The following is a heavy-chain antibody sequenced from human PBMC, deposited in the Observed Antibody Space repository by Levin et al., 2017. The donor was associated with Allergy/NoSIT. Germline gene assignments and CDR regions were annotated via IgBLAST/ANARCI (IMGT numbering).Heavy chain of an antibody. CDR3: ARGRYGDYLIDY. J-gene: IGHJ4*02. CDR1: GFTFSTYS. V-gene: IGHV3-48*02. CDR2: ISSSSDTI. Sequence: HAGGSLRLSCAASGFTFSTYSMNWVRQAPGQGLQWVSYISSSSDTIYYADSVKGRFTISRDIAKNSLYLQMNSLRDEDTAVYYCARGRYGDYLIDYWGQGTLVTVSS. D-gene: IGHD4-17*01.